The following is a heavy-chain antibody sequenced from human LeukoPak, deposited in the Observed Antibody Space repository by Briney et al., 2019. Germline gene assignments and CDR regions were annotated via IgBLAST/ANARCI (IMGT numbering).Heavy chain of an antibody. V-gene: IGHV1-2*02. J-gene: IGHJ4*02. Sequence: ASVKVSCKASGYTFTGYYMHWVRQAPGQGLEWMGWINPNIGVTNYAQKFQGRVTMTRDTSISTAYMELSRLRSDDTAVYYCARDRASGYSDFDYWGQGTLVTVSS. CDR2: INPNIGVT. CDR1: GYTFTGYY. D-gene: IGHD3-3*01. CDR3: ARDRASGYSDFDY.